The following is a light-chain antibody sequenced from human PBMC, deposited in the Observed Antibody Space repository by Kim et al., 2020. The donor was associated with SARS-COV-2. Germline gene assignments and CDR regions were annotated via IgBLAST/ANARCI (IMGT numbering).Light chain of an antibody. CDR2: AAS. CDR3: QQCYSAPPA. Sequence: ALAAAVVDRTTSTCHASKSNSSYLNWYQQKPGKAPKLLISAASSLQSGGPSRFRGSRSWTDFTLTISSQQPEDFATYYCQQCYSAPPAFGQGTKLEI. CDR1: KSNSSY. V-gene: IGKV1-39*01. J-gene: IGKJ2*01.